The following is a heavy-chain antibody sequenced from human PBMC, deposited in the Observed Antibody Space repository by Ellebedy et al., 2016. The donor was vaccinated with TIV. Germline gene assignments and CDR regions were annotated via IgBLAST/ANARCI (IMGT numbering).Heavy chain of an antibody. J-gene: IGHJ4*02. CDR2: ISSGSSYM. CDR3: AVHSSGWYFLDY. V-gene: IGHV3-21*01. CDR1: GFTFSSNA. Sequence: GESLKISCAASGFTFSSNAMSWVRQAPGKGLEWVASISSGSSYMKYADSVKDRFTISRDNAKNSLYLQMNSLRAEDTAVYYCAVHSSGWYFLDYWGQGTLVTVSS. D-gene: IGHD6-19*01.